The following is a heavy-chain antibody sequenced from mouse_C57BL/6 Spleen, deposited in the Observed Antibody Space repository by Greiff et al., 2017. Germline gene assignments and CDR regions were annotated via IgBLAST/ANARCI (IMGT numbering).Heavy chain of an antibody. D-gene: IGHD2-3*01. V-gene: IGHV1-55*01. J-gene: IGHJ2*01. Sequence: QVQLQQPGAEFVKPGASVKMSCKASGYTFTSYWITWVKQRPGQGLEWIGDIYPGSGSTNYNETFKSKATLTVDTSSSPAYMQLSSLTSENAAVYYCASLWLLRNYFDYWGQGTTLTVSS. CDR1: GYTFTSYW. CDR2: IYPGSGST. CDR3: ASLWLLRNYFDY.